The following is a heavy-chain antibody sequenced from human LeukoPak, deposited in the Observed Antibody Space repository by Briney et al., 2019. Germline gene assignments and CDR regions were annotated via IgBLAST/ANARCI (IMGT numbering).Heavy chain of an antibody. D-gene: IGHD5-24*01. Sequence: GGSLRLSCAASGFTVGSNYMSWVRQAPGKGLEWVSVIYSGGSTYYADSVKGRFTISRDNSKNTLYLQMNSLRAEDTAVYYCARVRGRDGYKPGPHFDYWGQGTLVTVSS. CDR3: ARVRGRDGYKPGPHFDY. J-gene: IGHJ4*02. V-gene: IGHV3-66*01. CDR1: GFTVGSNY. CDR2: IYSGGST.